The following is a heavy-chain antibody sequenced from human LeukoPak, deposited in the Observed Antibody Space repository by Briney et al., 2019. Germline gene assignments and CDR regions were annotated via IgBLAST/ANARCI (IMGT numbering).Heavy chain of an antibody. V-gene: IGHV4-34*01. Sequence: SETLSLTCVVYGGSFSGYYWSWIRQPPGKGLEWIGEINHSGSTNYNPSLKSRVTISVDTSKDQFSLKLSSVTAADTAVYYCARARAVRYCSGGSCHNNFDYWGQGTLVTVSS. J-gene: IGHJ4*02. CDR2: INHSGST. CDR1: GGSFSGYY. CDR3: ARARAVRYCSGGSCHNNFDY. D-gene: IGHD2-15*01.